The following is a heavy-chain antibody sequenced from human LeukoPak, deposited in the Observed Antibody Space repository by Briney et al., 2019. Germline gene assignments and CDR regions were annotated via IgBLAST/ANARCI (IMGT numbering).Heavy chain of an antibody. Sequence: GGSLRLSCAASGFTFGSYGLNWVRQAPGKGLEWVSYISSSSSSVYYADSVKGRFTISRDNAKNTLYLQMNSLRAEDTAVYYCARARWYSSDYWGQGTLVTVSS. CDR1: GFTFGSYG. V-gene: IGHV3-48*04. CDR3: ARARWYSSDY. J-gene: IGHJ4*02. D-gene: IGHD5-24*01. CDR2: ISSSSSSV.